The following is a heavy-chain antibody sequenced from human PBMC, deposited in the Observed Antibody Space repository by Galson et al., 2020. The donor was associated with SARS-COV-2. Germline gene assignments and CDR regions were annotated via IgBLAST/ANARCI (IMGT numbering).Heavy chain of an antibody. D-gene: IGHD5-18*01. Sequence: ASVKVSCKASGYTFTSYSLHWVRQAPGQGLEWVGIINPRDDITAYAQKFQGRVTMTRDTSTSTVYMELSSLRPEDTAVYYCAREWGDTSSSVLDYWGRGTLVTVSS. CDR3: AREWGDTSSSVLDY. J-gene: IGHJ4*02. V-gene: IGHV1-46*01. CDR1: GYTFTSYS. CDR2: INPRDDIT.